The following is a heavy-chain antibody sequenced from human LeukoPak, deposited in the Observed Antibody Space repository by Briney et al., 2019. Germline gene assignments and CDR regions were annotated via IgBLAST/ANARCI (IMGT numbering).Heavy chain of an antibody. D-gene: IGHD3-3*01. CDR1: GFTFSSYG. CDR2: IWYDGSNK. Sequence: GGSLRLSCAASGFTFSSYGMHWVRQAPGKGLEWVAVIWYDGSNKYYADSVKGRFTISRDNSKNTLYLQMNSLRVEDTAVYYCARGGPEWPLDYWGQGTLVTVST. J-gene: IGHJ4*02. CDR3: ARGGPEWPLDY. V-gene: IGHV3-33*08.